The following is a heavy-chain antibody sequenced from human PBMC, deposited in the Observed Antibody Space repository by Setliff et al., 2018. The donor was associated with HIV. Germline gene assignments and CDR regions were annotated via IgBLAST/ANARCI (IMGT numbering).Heavy chain of an antibody. CDR2: ISAYNGNT. J-gene: IGHJ4*02. D-gene: IGHD3-22*01. V-gene: IGHV1-18*01. CDR1: GYSFTSYG. Sequence: ASVKVSCKASGYSFTSYGITWVRQAPGQGLEWMGWISAYNGNTNYAQNLQDRVTMTTDTSTSTAYMELRSLRSDDTAMYFCARFPNPSQIVVVMPPDYWGQGTLVTVSS. CDR3: ARFPNPSQIVVVMPPDY.